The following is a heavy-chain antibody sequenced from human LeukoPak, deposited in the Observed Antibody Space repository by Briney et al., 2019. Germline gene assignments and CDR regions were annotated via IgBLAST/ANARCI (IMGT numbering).Heavy chain of an antibody. CDR3: ARDVRIVYYDRSPDY. J-gene: IGHJ4*02. CDR2: IGHDGSNK. V-gene: IGHV3-30*02. Sequence: GGSLRLSCAASGFTFNRYGMHWVRQAPAKGLEWVAYIGHDGSNKYYADSVKGRFTISRDSSKNTLYLQMNSLRAEDTAVYYCARDVRIVYYDRSPDYWGQGTLVTVSS. CDR1: GFTFNRYG. D-gene: IGHD3-22*01.